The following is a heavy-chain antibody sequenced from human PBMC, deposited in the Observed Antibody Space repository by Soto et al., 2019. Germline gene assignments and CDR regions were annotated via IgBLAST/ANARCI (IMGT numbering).Heavy chain of an antibody. CDR3: GRHNPFFGLNY. Sequence: PSETLSLTYTVSGGSISSYYWSWIRQPPGKGLEWIGYIYYSGSTNYNPSLKSRVTISVDTSKNQFSLKLSSVTAADTAVYYCGRHNPFFGLNYWGQGPLVTVS. CDR1: GGSISSYY. CDR2: IYYSGST. V-gene: IGHV4-59*08. D-gene: IGHD3-3*01. J-gene: IGHJ4*02.